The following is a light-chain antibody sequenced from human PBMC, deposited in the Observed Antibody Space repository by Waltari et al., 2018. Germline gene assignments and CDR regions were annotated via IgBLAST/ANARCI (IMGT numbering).Light chain of an antibody. CDR2: DVR. CDR3: CSYVGRYTWV. Sequence: QSALAQPRSVSGSPGQSVTISCTGTSSDIGGYNYVSWHQRHPGKAPTPVIFDVRARPSGVPDRFSGSKSGNTASLTISGLQAEDEADYYCCSYVGRYTWVFGGGTKLTVL. CDR1: SSDIGGYNY. J-gene: IGLJ3*02. V-gene: IGLV2-11*01.